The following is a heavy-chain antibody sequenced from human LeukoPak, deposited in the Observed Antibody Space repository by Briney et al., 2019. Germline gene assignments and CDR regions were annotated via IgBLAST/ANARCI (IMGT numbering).Heavy chain of an antibody. V-gene: IGHV3-30*04. CDR1: GFTFSSYA. D-gene: IGHD3-10*01. Sequence: GGSLRLSCAASGFTFSSYAMHWVRQAPGKGLEWVAVISYGGSNKYYADSVKGRFTISRDNSKNTLYLQMNSLRAEDTAVYYCARDAVRGVIITGYFDYWGQGTLVTVSS. CDR2: ISYGGSNK. CDR3: ARDAVRGVIITGYFDY. J-gene: IGHJ4*02.